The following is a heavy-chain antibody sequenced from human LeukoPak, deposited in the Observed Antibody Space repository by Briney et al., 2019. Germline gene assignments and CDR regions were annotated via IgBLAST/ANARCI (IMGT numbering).Heavy chain of an antibody. CDR3: AKDPERSSPYYYYGMDV. D-gene: IGHD6-13*01. CDR1: GFTFNIYG. Sequence: GESLRLSCAASGFTFNIYGMHWVRQAPGKGLEWVAVISYDGSNKYYADSVKGRFTISRDNSKNTLFLQMNSLRGEDTAVYYCAKDPERSSPYYYYGMDVWGQGTTVTVSS. CDR2: ISYDGSNK. V-gene: IGHV3-30*18. J-gene: IGHJ6*02.